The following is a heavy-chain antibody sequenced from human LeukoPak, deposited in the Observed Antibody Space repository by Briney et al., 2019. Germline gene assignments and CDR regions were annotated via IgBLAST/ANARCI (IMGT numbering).Heavy chain of an antibody. D-gene: IGHD6-6*01. J-gene: IGHJ4*02. CDR3: ATDSPFIAAPVPYFDY. Sequence: ASVKVSCKVSGYTLTELSMHWVRQAPGKGLEWMGGFDPEDGETIYAQKFQGRVTMTEDTSTDTAYMELSSLRSEDTAVYYCATDSPFIAAPVPYFDYWGQGTLVTVSS. CDR1: GYTLTELS. CDR2: FDPEDGET. V-gene: IGHV1-24*01.